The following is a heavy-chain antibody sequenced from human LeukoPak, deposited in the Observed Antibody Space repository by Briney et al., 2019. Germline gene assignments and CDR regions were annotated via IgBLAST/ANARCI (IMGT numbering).Heavy chain of an antibody. CDR1: GITFSNAW. CDR3: TTDRIVGASVY. V-gene: IGHV3-15*01. J-gene: IGHJ4*02. Sequence: GGSLRLSCAASGITFSNAWMSWVRQAPGKGLEWVGRIKSKTDGGTTDYAAPVKGRFTISRDDSKNTLYLQMNSLKTEDTAVYYCTTDRIVGASVYWGQGTLVTVSS. D-gene: IGHD1-26*01. CDR2: IKSKTDGGTT.